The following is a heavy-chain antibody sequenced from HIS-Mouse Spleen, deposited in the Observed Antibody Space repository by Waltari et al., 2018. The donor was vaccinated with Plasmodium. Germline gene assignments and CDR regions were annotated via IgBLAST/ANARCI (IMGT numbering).Heavy chain of an antibody. Sequence: EVQLVESGGGLVKPGGSLRLSCAASGFTFSSYSMNWVRRAPGKGLGWVSSSSSSSSYKYYADSVKGRFTISRDNAKNSLYLQMNSLRAEDTAVYYCARSGGWVPAELSLWVQGTMVTVSS. D-gene: IGHD2-2*01. CDR1: GFTFSSYS. V-gene: IGHV3-21*01. CDR2: SSSSSSYK. CDR3: ARSGGWVPAELSL. J-gene: IGHJ3*01.